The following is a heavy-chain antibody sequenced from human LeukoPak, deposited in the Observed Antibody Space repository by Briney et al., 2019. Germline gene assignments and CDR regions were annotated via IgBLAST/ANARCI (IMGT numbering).Heavy chain of an antibody. CDR3: AREHSSGWTPEDAFDI. Sequence: GRSLRLSCAASGFTFSSYAMHWVRQAPGKGLEWVAVISYDGSNKYYADSVKGRFTISRDNSKNTLYLQMNSLRAGDTAVYYCAREHSSGWTPEDAFDIWGQGTMVTVSS. J-gene: IGHJ3*02. CDR1: GFTFSSYA. CDR2: ISYDGSNK. V-gene: IGHV3-30-3*01. D-gene: IGHD6-19*01.